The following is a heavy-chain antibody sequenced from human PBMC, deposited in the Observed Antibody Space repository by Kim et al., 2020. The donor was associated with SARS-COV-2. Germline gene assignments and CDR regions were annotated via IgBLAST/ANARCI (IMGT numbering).Heavy chain of an antibody. CDR2: ISSNSGHT. V-gene: IGHV1-18*01. D-gene: IGHD3-22*01. CDR1: GYSFSNYG. J-gene: IGHJ4*01. CDR3: APYYDSNSYRGQWD. Sequence: ASVKVSCKASGYSFSNYGLVWARQAPGQGLEWMGWISSNSGHTKYAQNVQGRVTLTTATSTNTGYMELSSLRSDDTAVYYCAPYYDSNSYRGQWDWGQGTPVTVSS.